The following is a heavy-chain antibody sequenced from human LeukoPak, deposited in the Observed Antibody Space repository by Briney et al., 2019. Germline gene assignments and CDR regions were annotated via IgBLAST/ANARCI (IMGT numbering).Heavy chain of an antibody. Sequence: PSQTLSLTCVISGDSVSSNSAAWNWIRQSPSRGLEWLGRTYYRSKWYSYSAVSVKSRIIINPDTSKNQFSLQLNSVTPEDRAAYCCARWPGALLHWGQGILVTVSS. CDR2: TYYRSKWYS. J-gene: IGHJ4*02. CDR3: ARWPGALLH. V-gene: IGHV6-1*01. CDR1: GDSVSSNSAA. D-gene: IGHD3-10*01.